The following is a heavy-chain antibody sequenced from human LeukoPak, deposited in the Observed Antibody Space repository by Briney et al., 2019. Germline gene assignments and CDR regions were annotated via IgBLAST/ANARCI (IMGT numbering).Heavy chain of an antibody. V-gene: IGHV1-18*01. D-gene: IGHD3-9*01. Sequence: GASVKVSCKASGHTFTSYGISWVRQAPGQGLEWMGWISAYNGNTNYAQKLQGRVTMTTDTSTSTAYMELSRLRSDDTAVYFCARTIDIYSLSDASWGQGTLVTVSS. CDR3: ARTIDIYSLSDAS. CDR2: ISAYNGNT. CDR1: GHTFTSYG. J-gene: IGHJ5*02.